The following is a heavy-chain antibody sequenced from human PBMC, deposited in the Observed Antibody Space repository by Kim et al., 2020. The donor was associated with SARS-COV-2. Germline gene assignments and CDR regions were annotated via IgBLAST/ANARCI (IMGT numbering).Heavy chain of an antibody. CDR1: GYTFTNYD. Sequence: ASVKVSCKASGYTFTNYDINWARQATGQGLEWMGWMNPKSGDTGFPQKFQGRVTMTRNTSISTAYMELSSLRSEDTAVYYCARGPQRWLQMEDYYFDYWGQGTLVIVSS. D-gene: IGHD1-1*01. V-gene: IGHV1-8*01. CDR2: MNPKSGDT. CDR3: ARGPQRWLQMEDYYFDY. J-gene: IGHJ4*02.